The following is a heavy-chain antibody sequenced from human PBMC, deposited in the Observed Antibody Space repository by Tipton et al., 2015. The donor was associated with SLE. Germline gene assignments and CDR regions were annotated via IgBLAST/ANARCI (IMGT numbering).Heavy chain of an antibody. Sequence: SLRLSCAASGFTFSNYAMHWVRQAPGKGLQWVAVIWYDGFNKDYVDPVKGRFIISRDNSQNTLYLQMNSLRAEDTAVYYCAPGSVAQGAYWGQGTLVIVSS. CDR3: APGSVAQGAY. D-gene: IGHD2-15*01. J-gene: IGHJ4*02. V-gene: IGHV3-33*08. CDR1: GFTFSNYA. CDR2: IWYDGFNK.